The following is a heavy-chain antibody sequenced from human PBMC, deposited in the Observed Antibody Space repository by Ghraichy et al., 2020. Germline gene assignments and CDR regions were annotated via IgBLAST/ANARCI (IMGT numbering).Heavy chain of an antibody. CDR3: ARGSFRAIFGVVIHRFHFDY. D-gene: IGHD3-3*01. V-gene: IGHV1-3*01. J-gene: IGHJ4*02. CDR1: GYTFTSYA. CDR2: INAGNGNT. Sequence: ASVKVSCKASGYTFTSYAMHWVRQAPGQRLEWMGWINAGNGNTKYSQKFQGRVTITRDTSASTAYMELSSLRSEDTAVYYCARGSFRAIFGVVIHRFHFDYWGQGTLVTVSS.